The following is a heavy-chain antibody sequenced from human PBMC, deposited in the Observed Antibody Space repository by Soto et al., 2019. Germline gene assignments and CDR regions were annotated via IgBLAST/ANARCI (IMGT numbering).Heavy chain of an antibody. V-gene: IGHV1-8*01. D-gene: IGHD6-19*01. CDR3: ARERGASSPFYY. CDR1: GYTFTSYD. Sequence: QVQLVQSGAEVKKPGASVKVSCKASGYTFTSYDINWVRQATGQGLEWMGWMNPNSGNTGYAQKYKGRVKMTRIXSISTAYMELSSLRSEDTAVYYCARERGASSPFYYWGQGTLMTVSS. J-gene: IGHJ4*02. CDR2: MNPNSGNT.